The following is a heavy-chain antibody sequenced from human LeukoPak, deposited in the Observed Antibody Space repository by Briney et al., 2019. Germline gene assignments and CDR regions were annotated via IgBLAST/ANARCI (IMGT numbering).Heavy chain of an antibody. CDR2: INHSGST. J-gene: IGHJ6*03. V-gene: IGHV4-34*01. CDR3: ARDPYSGYYGDYYYYYMDV. Sequence: SETLSLTCAVYGGSFSGYYWSWIRQPPGKGLEWIGEINHSGSTNYNPSLKSRVTISVDTSKNQFSLKLSSVTAADTAVYYCARDPYSGYYGDYYYYYMDVWGKGTTVTISS. D-gene: IGHD5-12*01. CDR1: GGSFSGYY.